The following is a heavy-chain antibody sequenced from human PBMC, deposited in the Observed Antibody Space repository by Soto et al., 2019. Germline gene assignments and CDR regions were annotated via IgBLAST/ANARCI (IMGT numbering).Heavy chain of an antibody. CDR1: GYSFTSYW. CDR3: ARLSDYYDSSGSDDAFDI. V-gene: IGHV5-51*01. D-gene: IGHD3-22*01. Sequence: PGESLKISCKGSGYSFTSYWTGWVRQTPGKGLEWMGIIYPGDSDNRYSPSFQGQVTISADKSISTAYLQWSRLKASDTPMYYCARLSDYYDSSGSDDAFDIWGQGTMVTVSS. J-gene: IGHJ3*02. CDR2: IYPGDSDN.